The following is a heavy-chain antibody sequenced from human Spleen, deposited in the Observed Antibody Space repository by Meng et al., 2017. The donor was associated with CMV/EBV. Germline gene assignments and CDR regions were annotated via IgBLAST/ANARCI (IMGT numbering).Heavy chain of an antibody. CDR2: IYYSRST. V-gene: IGHV4-39*01. D-gene: IGHD6-6*01. Sequence: SETLSLTCTVSGGSISSSSDYWGWIRQPPGKGLEWIGSIYYSRSTYYNPSLKSRVTISVDTSKNQFSLKLSSVTAADTAVYYCARHPGRSRSIAAPHPWGQGTLVTVSS. CDR1: GGSISSSSDY. J-gene: IGHJ5*02. CDR3: ARHPGRSRSIAAPHP.